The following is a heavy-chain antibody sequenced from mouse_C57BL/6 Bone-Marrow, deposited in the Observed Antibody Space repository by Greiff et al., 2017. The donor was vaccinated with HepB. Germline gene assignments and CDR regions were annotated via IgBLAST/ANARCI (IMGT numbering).Heavy chain of an antibody. CDR3: ARRGYGSSPWYFDY. CDR1: GYAFSSYW. D-gene: IGHD1-1*01. CDR2: IYPGDGDT. Sequence: VKLQESGAELVKPGASVKISCKASGYAFSSYWMNWVKQRPGKGLEWIGQIYPGDGDTNYNGKFKGKATLTADKSSSTAYMQLSSLTSEDSAVYFCARRGYGSSPWYFDYWGQGTTLTVSS. J-gene: IGHJ2*01. V-gene: IGHV1-80*01.